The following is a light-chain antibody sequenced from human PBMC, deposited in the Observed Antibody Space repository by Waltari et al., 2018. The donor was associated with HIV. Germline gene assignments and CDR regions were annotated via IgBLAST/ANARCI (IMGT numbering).Light chain of an antibody. CDR1: QSVSSY. V-gene: IGKV3-11*01. CDR2: DAS. J-gene: IGKJ3*01. CDR3: QQRSNWPPRGGFT. Sequence: EIVLTQSPATLSLSPGERATLSCRASQSVSSYLAWYQQKPGQAPRLLIYDASNRATGSPARFSGSVSGTDFTLTISSLEPEDFAVYYCQQRSNWPPRGGFTFGPGTKVDIK.